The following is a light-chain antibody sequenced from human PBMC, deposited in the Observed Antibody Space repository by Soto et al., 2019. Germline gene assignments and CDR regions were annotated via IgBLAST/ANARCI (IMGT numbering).Light chain of an antibody. J-gene: IGKJ5*01. CDR3: QQSYTVPIT. CDR2: AAS. Sequence: DIQMTQSPASLSASVGDRVTIACRASQHINSYLNWYQQKPGTAPKLLIYAASTLQSGVPSRFSGAGSGADFTLTINSLQPEDFATYYCQQSYTVPITFGQGTRLE. CDR1: QHINSY. V-gene: IGKV1-39*01.